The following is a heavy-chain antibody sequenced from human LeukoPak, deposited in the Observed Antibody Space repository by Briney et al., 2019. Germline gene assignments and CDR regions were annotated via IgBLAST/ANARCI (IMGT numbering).Heavy chain of an antibody. CDR1: GGSISSYY. CDR3: ARVPRYYDFWSGYYEAYYYYGMDV. V-gene: IGHV4-59*01. CDR2: IYYSGST. Sequence: SETLSLTCTVSGGSISSYYWSWIRQPPGEGLEWIGYIYYSGSTNYNPSLKSRVTISVDTSKNQFSLKLSSVTAADTAVYYCARVPRYYDFWSGYYEAYYYYGMDVWGQGTTVTVSS. J-gene: IGHJ6*02. D-gene: IGHD3-3*01.